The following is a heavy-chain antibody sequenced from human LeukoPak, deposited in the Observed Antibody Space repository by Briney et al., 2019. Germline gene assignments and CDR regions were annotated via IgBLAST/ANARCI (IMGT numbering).Heavy chain of an antibody. V-gene: IGHV3-21*01. D-gene: IGHD2-8*02. CDR2: IRSSSSCI. Sequence: GGSLRLSCAASGFTFSSYSMNWVRQAPGKGLEWVSSIRSSSSCIYYADSVKGRFTISRDNAKNSLYLQMNSLRAEDTAVYYCARSSGLGGQGTLVTVSS. CDR1: GFTFSSYS. CDR3: ARSSGL. J-gene: IGHJ4*02.